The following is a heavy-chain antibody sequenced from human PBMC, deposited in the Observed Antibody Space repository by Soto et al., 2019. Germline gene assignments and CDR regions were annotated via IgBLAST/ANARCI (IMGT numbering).Heavy chain of an antibody. V-gene: IGHV4-61*01. CDR2: IDYRGGT. Sequence: QVQLQESGPGLVKPSETLSLTCTVSGGSVTSGTHYWSWIRQSPGKELEWIGFIDYRGGTHYNPSIKSRYNPSVDTSKNEFSLRLTSVTAADKAVYYSASGRATYGRFDYWGQGTLVTISS. CDR3: ASGRATYGRFDY. D-gene: IGHD3-16*01. J-gene: IGHJ4*02. CDR1: GGSVTSGTHY.